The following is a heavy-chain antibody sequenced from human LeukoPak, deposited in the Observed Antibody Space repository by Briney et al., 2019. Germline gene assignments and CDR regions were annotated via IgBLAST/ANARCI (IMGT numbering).Heavy chain of an antibody. V-gene: IGHV3-11*04. CDR1: GFTFSDYY. CDR2: ISSSGSNI. J-gene: IGHJ4*02. CDR3: SRDSRFRSSPPRD. Sequence: GGSLRLSCAASGFTFSDYYTSWIRQAPGKGLEWVSYISSSGSNIYYADSVKGRFTISRDKAKNLLYLEMNSLRAEDTAVYYWSRDSRFRSSPPRDWGQGTLVTVSS.